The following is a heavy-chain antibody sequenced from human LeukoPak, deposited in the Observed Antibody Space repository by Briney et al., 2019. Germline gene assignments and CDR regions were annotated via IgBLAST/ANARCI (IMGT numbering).Heavy chain of an antibody. Sequence: ASVKVSCKASGYTFTSYAMHWVRQAPGQRLEWMGWINAGNGNTKYSQKFQGRVTITRDTSASTAYMELSSLRSEDTAVYYCARAGRIAVAGSFGAFDIWGQGTMVTVSS. D-gene: IGHD6-19*01. CDR1: GYTFTSYA. J-gene: IGHJ3*02. CDR3: ARAGRIAVAGSFGAFDI. CDR2: INAGNGNT. V-gene: IGHV1-3*01.